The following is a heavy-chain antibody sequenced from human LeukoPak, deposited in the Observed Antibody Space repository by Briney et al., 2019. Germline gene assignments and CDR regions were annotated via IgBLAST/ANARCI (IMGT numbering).Heavy chain of an antibody. J-gene: IGHJ4*02. D-gene: IGHD3-16*01. CDR1: GGSISSYY. V-gene: IGHV4-59*01. CDR3: ARWGLGDFANFDY. Sequence: SETLSLTCTVSGGSISSYYWSWIRQPPGKGLEWIGYIYYSGSTNYNPSLKSRVTISVDTSKNQFSLKLSSVPAADTAVYYCARWGLGDFANFDYWGQGTRVTVSS. CDR2: IYYSGST.